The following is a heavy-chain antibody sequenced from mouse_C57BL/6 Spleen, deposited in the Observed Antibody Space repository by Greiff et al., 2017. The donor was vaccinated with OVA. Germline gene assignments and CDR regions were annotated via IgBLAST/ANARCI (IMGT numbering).Heavy chain of an antibody. CDR3: ARFDYDGSMDY. CDR2: ISSGSSTI. Sequence: EVQRVESGGGLVKPGGSLKLSCAASGFTFSDYGMHWVRQAPEKGLEWVAYISSGSSTIYYADTVKGRFTISRDNAKNTLFLQMTSLRSEDTAMYYCARFDYDGSMDYWGQGTSVTVSS. V-gene: IGHV5-17*01. J-gene: IGHJ4*01. CDR1: GFTFSDYG. D-gene: IGHD2-4*01.